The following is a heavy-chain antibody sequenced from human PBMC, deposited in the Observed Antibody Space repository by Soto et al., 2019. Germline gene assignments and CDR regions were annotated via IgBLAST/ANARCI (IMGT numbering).Heavy chain of an antibody. CDR2: INAGNGNT. CDR3: ARTVGYYYGMDV. V-gene: IGHV1-3*01. J-gene: IGHJ6*02. Sequence: QVQLVQSGAEVKKPGASVKVSCKASGYTFTSYAMHWVRQAPGQRLEWMGWINAGNGNTKYSQKFQGRVTITTDTSASTAYMELSSLRSEATAVYYCARTVGYYYGMDVWGQGTTVTVSS. CDR1: GYTFTSYA. D-gene: IGHD4-17*01.